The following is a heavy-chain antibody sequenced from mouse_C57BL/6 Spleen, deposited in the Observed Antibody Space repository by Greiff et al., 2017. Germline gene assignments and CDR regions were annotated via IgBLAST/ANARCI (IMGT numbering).Heavy chain of an antibody. J-gene: IGHJ1*03. CDR3: TRPSSLFLRGDWYFDV. Sequence: EVKVVESGGGLVQPGGSMKLSCAASGFTFSDAWMDWVRQSPEKGLEWVAEIRNKANNPATYYAESVKGRFTISRDDAKSSVYLQMNSLRAEDTGIYYCTRPSSLFLRGDWYFDVWGTGTTVTVSS. V-gene: IGHV6-6*01. D-gene: IGHD1-1*01. CDR2: IRNKANNPAT. CDR1: GFTFSDAW.